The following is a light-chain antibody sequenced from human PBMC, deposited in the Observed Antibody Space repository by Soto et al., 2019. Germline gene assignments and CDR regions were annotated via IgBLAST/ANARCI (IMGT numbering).Light chain of an antibody. J-gene: IGLJ2*01. CDR2: EVN. Sequence: QSALTQPPSASGSPGQSVTISCTGTSSDVGGYNYVSWYQQHPGKAPKLIIYEVNKRPSGVPDRFSGSKSGKTASLTVSGLQAEDEADYYCSSYAGSNNVVFGGGTKVTVL. CDR1: SSDVGGYNY. V-gene: IGLV2-8*01. CDR3: SSYAGSNNVV.